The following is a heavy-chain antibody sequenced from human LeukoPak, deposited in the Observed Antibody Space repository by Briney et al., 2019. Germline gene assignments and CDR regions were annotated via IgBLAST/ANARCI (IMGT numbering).Heavy chain of an antibody. CDR2: IYSGGST. CDR1: GFTVGSNY. J-gene: IGHJ6*03. V-gene: IGHV3-66*02. D-gene: IGHD3-10*01. CDR3: ARDYRYMDV. Sequence: GGSLTHSCQASGFTVGSNYMSRFRQAQGKGLEWVSIIYSGGSTYYADSVKGRFIVSRDSSENTLYLQMNSLRPEDTAVYFCARDYRYMDVWGKGTTVTVSS.